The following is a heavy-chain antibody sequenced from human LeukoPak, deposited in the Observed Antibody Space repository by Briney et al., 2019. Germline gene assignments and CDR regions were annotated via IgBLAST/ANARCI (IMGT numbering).Heavy chain of an antibody. J-gene: IGHJ4*02. Sequence: GGSLRLSCAASGFTFSDYYMSWIRQAPGKGLEWLSFISPSGGAIYYADSVKGRFTISRDNAKNSLYLQMNSLKAENTAVYYCARGLFVAGSFFASWGQGTLVTVSS. CDR3: ARGLFVAGSFFAS. CDR1: GFTFSDYY. CDR2: ISPSGGAI. V-gene: IGHV3-11*04. D-gene: IGHD1-26*01.